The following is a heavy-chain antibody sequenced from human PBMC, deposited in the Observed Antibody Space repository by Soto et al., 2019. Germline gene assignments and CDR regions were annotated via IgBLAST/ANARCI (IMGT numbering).Heavy chain of an antibody. D-gene: IGHD5-12*01. J-gene: IGHJ3*02. CDR2: ISSSSSTI. CDR1: GFTFSSYS. Sequence: GGSLRLSCAASGFTFSSYSMNWVRQAPGKGLEWVSYISSSSSTIYYADSVKGRFTISRDNAKNSLYLQMNSLRDEDTAVYYCARVLYSRDGYNWGFAAFDIWGQGTMVTVSS. V-gene: IGHV3-48*02. CDR3: ARVLYSRDGYNWGFAAFDI.